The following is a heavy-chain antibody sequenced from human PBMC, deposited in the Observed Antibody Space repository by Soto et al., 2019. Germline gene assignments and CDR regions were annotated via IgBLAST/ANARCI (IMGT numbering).Heavy chain of an antibody. CDR2: VFYTGFT. CDR3: ATSQKGYNWNYFDH. V-gene: IGHV4-39*01. Sequence: SETLSLTCAVSGASISGSYYYWAWLRQSPGKGPEWIGSVFYTGFTSYNPSLESRVSVSVDTSKSQFSLKLSAVAAADTAVYYCATSQKGYNWNYFDHWGQGALVTVSS. CDR1: GASISGSYYY. J-gene: IGHJ4*02. D-gene: IGHD1-20*01.